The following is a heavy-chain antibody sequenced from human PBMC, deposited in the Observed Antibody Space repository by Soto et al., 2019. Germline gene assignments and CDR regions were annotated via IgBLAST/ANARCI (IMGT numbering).Heavy chain of an antibody. CDR3: ARNYYDSSGYYYVYYYGMAV. CDR2: INAGNGNT. Sequence: ASVKVSCKASGYTFTSYAMHWVRQAPGQRLEWMGWINAGNGNTKYSQKFQGRVTITRDTSASTAYMELSSLRSEDTAVYYCARNYYDSSGYYYVYYYGMAVWGHGTTVTVSS. CDR1: GYTFTSYA. D-gene: IGHD3-22*01. V-gene: IGHV1-3*01. J-gene: IGHJ6*02.